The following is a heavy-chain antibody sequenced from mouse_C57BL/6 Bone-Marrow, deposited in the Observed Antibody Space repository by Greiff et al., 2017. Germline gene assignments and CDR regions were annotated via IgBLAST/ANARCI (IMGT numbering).Heavy chain of an antibody. Sequence: VQLQQSVAELVRPGASVKLSCTASGFNIKNTYMHWVKQRPEQGLEWIGRIDPANGNTKYAPKFQGKATITADTSSNTAYLQLSRLTSEDTAIYCCATYYYGSSYYFDYWGQGTTLTVSS. CDR1: GFNIKNTY. D-gene: IGHD1-1*01. V-gene: IGHV14-3*01. J-gene: IGHJ2*01. CDR2: IDPANGNT. CDR3: ATYYYGSSYYFDY.